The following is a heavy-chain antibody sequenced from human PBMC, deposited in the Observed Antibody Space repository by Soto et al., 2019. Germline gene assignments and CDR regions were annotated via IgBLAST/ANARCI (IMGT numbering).Heavy chain of an antibody. J-gene: IGHJ3*02. D-gene: IGHD1-26*01. Sequence: PGGSLRLSCAASGFTLSSYAMHWVRQAPGKGLEWVAVISYDGSNKYYADPVKGRFTISRDNSKNTLYLQMNSLRAEDTAVYYCARDWRGSHDAFDIWGQGTMVTVSS. V-gene: IGHV3-30-3*01. CDR2: ISYDGSNK. CDR3: ARDWRGSHDAFDI. CDR1: GFTLSSYA.